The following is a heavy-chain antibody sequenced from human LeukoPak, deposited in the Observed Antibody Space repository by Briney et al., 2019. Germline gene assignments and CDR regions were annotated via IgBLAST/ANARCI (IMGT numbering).Heavy chain of an antibody. CDR2: INHIGST. CDR3: ARGGGSGWYYYFDY. V-gene: IGHV4-34*01. D-gene: IGHD6-19*01. CDR1: GGSFSGYY. Sequence: PSETLSLTCAVYGGSFSGYYWSWIRQPPGKGLEWIGEINHIGSTNYNPSLKSRVTISVGTSKNQFSLKLSSVTAADTAVYYCARGGGSGWYYYFDYWGQGTLVTVSS. J-gene: IGHJ4*02.